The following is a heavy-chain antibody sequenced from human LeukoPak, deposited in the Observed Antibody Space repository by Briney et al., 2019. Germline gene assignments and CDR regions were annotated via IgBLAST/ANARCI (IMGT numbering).Heavy chain of an antibody. CDR1: GGSISSYY. CDR2: IYTSGST. V-gene: IGHV4-4*07. D-gene: IGHD2-2*01. Sequence: SGTLSLTCTVSGGSISSYYWSWIRQPAGKGLEWIGRIYTSGSTNYNPSLKSRVTMSVDTSKNQFSLKLSSVTAADTAVYYCARDIVVVPAAIYWFDPWGQGTLVTVSS. CDR3: ARDIVVVPAAIYWFDP. J-gene: IGHJ5*02.